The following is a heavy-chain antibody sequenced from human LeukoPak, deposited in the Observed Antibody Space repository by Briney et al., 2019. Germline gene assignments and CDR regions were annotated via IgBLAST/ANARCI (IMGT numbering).Heavy chain of an antibody. D-gene: IGHD3-3*01. CDR1: GGSFSGYY. J-gene: IGHJ3*02. V-gene: IGHV4-34*01. Sequence: SETLSLTCAVYGGSFSGYYWSWIRRPPGKGLEWIGEINHSGSTNYNPSLKSRVTISVDTSKNQFSLKLSSVTAADTAVYYCARLLNRSLLRFLEWRSNDAFDIWGQGTMVTVSS. CDR2: INHSGST. CDR3: ARLLNRSLLRFLEWRSNDAFDI.